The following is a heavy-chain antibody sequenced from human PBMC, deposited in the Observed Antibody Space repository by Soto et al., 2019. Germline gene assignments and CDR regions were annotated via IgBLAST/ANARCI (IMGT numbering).Heavy chain of an antibody. D-gene: IGHD4-17*01. Sequence: SVKVSCKASGGTFSSYTISWVRQAPGQGLEWMGRIIPILGIANYAQKFQGRVTITADESTSTAYMELSSLRSEDTAVYYCATSLHDYGDYYDYWGQGTLVTVSS. V-gene: IGHV1-69*02. J-gene: IGHJ4*02. CDR1: GGTFSSYT. CDR3: ATSLHDYGDYYDY. CDR2: IIPILGIA.